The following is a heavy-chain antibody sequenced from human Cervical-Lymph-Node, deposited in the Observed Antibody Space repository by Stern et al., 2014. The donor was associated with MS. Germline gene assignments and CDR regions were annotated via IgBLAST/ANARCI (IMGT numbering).Heavy chain of an antibody. CDR1: GFTFSHSG. V-gene: IGHV3-30*18. J-gene: IGHJ6*02. CDR3: AKDQGVGTPTSSYGMDV. Sequence: VQLEGSGGGVVQPGRSLRLSCVASGFTFSHSGMHWVRQAPGKGLEWVALRSYDGSSEYYADSVKGRFSISRDSSKSTVFLQMNSLTVEDTAVYYCAKDQGVGTPTSSYGMDVWGQGTTVTVSS. CDR2: RSYDGSSE. D-gene: IGHD1-26*01.